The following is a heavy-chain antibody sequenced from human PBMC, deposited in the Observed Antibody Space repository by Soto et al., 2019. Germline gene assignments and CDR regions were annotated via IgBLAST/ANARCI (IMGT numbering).Heavy chain of an antibody. Sequence: QVQLVQSGAEVRQPASSVKASCKTSGGTFSSYAISWVRQAPGQGLEWMGGIVPIVDTSTYAQKFQGRVTITADESTSTVYMERSSLRSDDTAVYYCVRVVAIPGYPDNWGQGTLVTVSS. V-gene: IGHV1-69*12. CDR3: VRVVAIPGYPDN. CDR2: IVPIVDTS. J-gene: IGHJ4*02. CDR1: GGTFSSYA. D-gene: IGHD5-12*01.